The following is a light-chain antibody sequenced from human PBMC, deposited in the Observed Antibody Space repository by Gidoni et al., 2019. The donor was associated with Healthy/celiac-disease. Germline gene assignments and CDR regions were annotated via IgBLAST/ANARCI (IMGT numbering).Light chain of an antibody. CDR3: QQYGSSRIT. CDR1: QSVSSSY. CDR2: GAS. Sequence: DIVLTPSPGTLSLSPGESATLSCRASQSVSSSYLAWYQQKPGQAPRLLIYGASSRATSIPDRFSGSGSGTDFTLTISRLEPEDFAVYYCQQYGSSRITFGQGTRLEIK. V-gene: IGKV3-20*01. J-gene: IGKJ5*01.